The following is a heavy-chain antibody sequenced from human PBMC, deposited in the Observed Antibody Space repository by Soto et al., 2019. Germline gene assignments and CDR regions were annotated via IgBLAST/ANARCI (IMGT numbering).Heavy chain of an antibody. D-gene: IGHD3-22*01. CDR1: DGSISGYY. CDR3: ARGEYYYDSSGYYLNYYYYYGMDV. J-gene: IGHJ6*02. Sequence: SDPCGVGDGSISGYYWSRISKKPGKGLEWIGEINHSGSTNYNPSLKSRVTISVDTSKNQFSLKLSSVTAADTAVYYCARGEYYYDSSGYYLNYYYYYGMDVWGQGTTVTVSS. V-gene: IGHV4-34*01. CDR2: INHSGST.